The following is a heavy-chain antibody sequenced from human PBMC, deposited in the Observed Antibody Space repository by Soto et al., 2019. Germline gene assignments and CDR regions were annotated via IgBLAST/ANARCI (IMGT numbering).Heavy chain of an antibody. CDR2: IYYSGST. J-gene: IGHJ5*02. D-gene: IGHD6-19*01. CDR3: ARLKAVAGSIRRGYNWFDP. Sequence: QLQLQESGPGLVKPSETLSLTCTVSGGSISSSSYYWGWIRQPPGKGLEWIGSIYYSGSTYYNPSLKSRVTISVDTSKNQFSLKLSSVTAADTAVYYCARLKAVAGSIRRGYNWFDPWGQGTLVTVSS. CDR1: GGSISSSSYY. V-gene: IGHV4-39*01.